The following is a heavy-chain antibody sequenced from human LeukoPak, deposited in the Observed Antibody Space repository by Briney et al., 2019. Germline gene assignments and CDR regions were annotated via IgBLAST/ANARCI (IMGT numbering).Heavy chain of an antibody. D-gene: IGHD2-15*01. CDR1: GYTFTGYY. V-gene: IGHV1-2*04. CDR3: ARRVVGATNWFDP. J-gene: IGHJ5*02. Sequence: GASVKVSCKASGYTFTGYYMHWVRQAPGQGLEWMGWINPNSGGTNYAQKFQGWVTMTRDTSISTAYMELSRLRSDDTAVYYCARRVVGATNWFDPWGQGTLVTVSS. CDR2: INPNSGGT.